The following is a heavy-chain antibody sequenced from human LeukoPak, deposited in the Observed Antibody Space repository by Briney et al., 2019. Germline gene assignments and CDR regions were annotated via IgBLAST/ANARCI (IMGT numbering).Heavy chain of an antibody. D-gene: IGHD3-10*01. CDR3: AKDLNYGAGRWEFAP. CDR2: ILAYGYTT. CDR1: GFSLTRFA. J-gene: IGHJ5*02. V-gene: IGHV3-23*01. Sequence: SGGSLRLACAVSGFSLTRFAMAGLRQTPGKGLEWVSCILAYGYTTYYAASVKGRFTISRDISKNTTYLQMNSLTADDTATYFCAKDLNYGAGRWEFAPWGQGTLVTVSS.